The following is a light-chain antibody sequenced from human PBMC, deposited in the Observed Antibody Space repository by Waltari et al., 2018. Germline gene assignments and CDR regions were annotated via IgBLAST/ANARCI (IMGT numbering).Light chain of an antibody. V-gene: IGKV1-39*01. CDR3: QQSSRLPYT. CDR1: QSIATR. J-gene: IGKJ2*01. Sequence: DIQMTQSPSSLSASVGDRVTITCRASQSIATRLNWYQQKPGKAPKVLIYDASTLQSGVPSMFSGSASGTDFTLTISSLQPEDSASYFCQQSSRLPYTFGQGTKLEMK. CDR2: DAS.